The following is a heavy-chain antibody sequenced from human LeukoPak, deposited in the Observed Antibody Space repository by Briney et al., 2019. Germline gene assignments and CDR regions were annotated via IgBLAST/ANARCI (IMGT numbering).Heavy chain of an antibody. J-gene: IGHJ6*03. CDR1: GGSFSGYY. Sequence: PSETLSLTCAVYGGSFSGYYWSWIRQPPGEGLEWIGEINHSGSTNYNPSLKSRVTISVDTSKNQFSLKLSSVTAADTAVYYCAREKGGSGYDLATYYYYYMDVWGKGTTVTVSS. CDR2: INHSGST. D-gene: IGHD5-12*01. CDR3: AREKGGSGYDLATYYYYYMDV. V-gene: IGHV4-34*01.